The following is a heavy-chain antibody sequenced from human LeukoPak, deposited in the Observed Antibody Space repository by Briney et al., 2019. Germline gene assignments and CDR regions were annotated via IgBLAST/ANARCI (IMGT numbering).Heavy chain of an antibody. V-gene: IGHV3-33*01. CDR1: GFTFSSFG. CDR2: IWYDGSTK. Sequence: GGSLRLSCAASGFTFSSFGMHWVRQSPGKGLEWVAVIWYDGSTKVHADSVKGRFTISRDNSRNTLYLQVNSLRAEDTAVYYCARDRYSSMWSVFEYWGQGALVTVSS. J-gene: IGHJ4*02. CDR3: ARDRYSSMWSVFEY. D-gene: IGHD6-13*01.